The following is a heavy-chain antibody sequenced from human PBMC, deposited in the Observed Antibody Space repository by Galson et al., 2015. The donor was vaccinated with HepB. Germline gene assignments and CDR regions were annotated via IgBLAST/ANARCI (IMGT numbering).Heavy chain of an antibody. Sequence: SLRLSCAASGFTFSNAWMSWVRQAPGKGPEWVGHIKSRGDGATTEFAAFVEGRFTVSRDDMTNMLYIQMNNLKTEDTAVYFCAKNRRVGSYSSPYYFDYWGQGTLVTVSS. CDR2: IKSRGDGATT. D-gene: IGHD3-10*01. CDR3: AKNRRVGSYSSPYYFDY. J-gene: IGHJ4*02. V-gene: IGHV3-15*01. CDR1: GFTFSNAW.